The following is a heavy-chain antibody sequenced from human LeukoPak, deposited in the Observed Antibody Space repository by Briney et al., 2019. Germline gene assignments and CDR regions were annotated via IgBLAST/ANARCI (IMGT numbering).Heavy chain of an antibody. Sequence: GGSLRLSCAASGFTFSSYAMHWVRQAPGKGLEWVAVISYDGSNKYYADSVKGRFTISRDNSKNTLYLQMNSLRAEDTAVYYCAREGYYDSSPVDYWGQGTLVTVSS. V-gene: IGHV3-30*04. CDR1: GFTFSSYA. CDR2: ISYDGSNK. D-gene: IGHD3-22*01. J-gene: IGHJ4*02. CDR3: AREGYYDSSPVDY.